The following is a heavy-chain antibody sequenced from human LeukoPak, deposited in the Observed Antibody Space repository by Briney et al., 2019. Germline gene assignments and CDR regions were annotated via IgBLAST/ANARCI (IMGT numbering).Heavy chain of an antibody. CDR1: GGTFSSYA. CDR2: IIPIFGTA. J-gene: IGHJ4*02. Sequence: SVKVSCKASGGTFSSYAISWVRQAPGQGLEWLGGIIPIFGTANYAQKFQGRVTITADESTSTAYMELSSLRSEDTAVYYCARVPDFWSGYYTGTDYWGQGTLVTVSS. V-gene: IGHV1-69*13. CDR3: ARVPDFWSGYYTGTDY. D-gene: IGHD3-3*01.